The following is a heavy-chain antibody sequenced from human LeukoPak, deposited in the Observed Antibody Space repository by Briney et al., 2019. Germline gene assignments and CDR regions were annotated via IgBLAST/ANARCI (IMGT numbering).Heavy chain of an antibody. D-gene: IGHD5-24*01. CDR2: IWFDGGKI. Sequence: GGSLRLSCAASGFTLSHYGMHWIRQAPGMGLEWVAVIWFDGGKIHYPDSVKGRFTISRDNSKNTLYLQMDNLRADDTAVYYCVRGSGGDGYSYWGDYWGQGTLVTVSP. CDR1: GFTLSHYG. V-gene: IGHV3-33*01. J-gene: IGHJ4*02. CDR3: VRGSGGDGYSYWGDY.